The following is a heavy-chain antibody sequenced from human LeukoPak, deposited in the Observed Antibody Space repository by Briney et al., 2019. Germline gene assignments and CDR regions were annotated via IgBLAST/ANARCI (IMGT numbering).Heavy chain of an antibody. V-gene: IGHV3-21*01. D-gene: IGHD3-10*01. CDR2: SSYI. J-gene: IGHJ5*02. Sequence: SSYIYYADSVKGRFTVSRGNAKNSLYLRMNSLRAEDTAVYYCARNMVRGLNNWFDPWGQGTLVTVSS. CDR3: ARNMVRGLNNWFDP.